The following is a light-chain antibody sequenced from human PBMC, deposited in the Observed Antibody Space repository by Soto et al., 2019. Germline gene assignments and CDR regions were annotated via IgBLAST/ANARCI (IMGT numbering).Light chain of an antibody. Sequence: EIVMTQSPATLSLSPGERATLSCRASQTIDNTLAWYQRKPGQAPRLLIYDASTRATGVPARFSGSGSGTDFTLTISRLEAEDVAVYYCHQYDSWTFGQGTKVDIK. V-gene: IGKV3-15*01. J-gene: IGKJ1*01. CDR2: DAS. CDR1: QTIDNT. CDR3: HQYDSWT.